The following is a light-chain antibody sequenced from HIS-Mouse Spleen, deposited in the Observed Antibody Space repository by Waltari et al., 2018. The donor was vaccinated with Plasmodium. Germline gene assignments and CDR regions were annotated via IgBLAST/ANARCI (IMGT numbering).Light chain of an antibody. CDR3: CSYAGSYTYV. CDR2: DVS. CDR1: SSDVGGYNY. J-gene: IGLJ1*01. Sequence: QSALTQPRSVSGSPGQSVTISCTGTSSDVGGYNYVSWYQQHTGQAPKLMIYDVSKRPSGFPDRFSGSKSGNTASLTISGLQAEDEADYYCCSYAGSYTYVFGTGTKVTVL. V-gene: IGLV2-11*01.